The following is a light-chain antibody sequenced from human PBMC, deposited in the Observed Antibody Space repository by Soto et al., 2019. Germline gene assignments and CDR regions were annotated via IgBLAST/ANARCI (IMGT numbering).Light chain of an antibody. CDR3: QVWDSSSDHPGYV. CDR2: DDS. CDR1: NIGSKS. J-gene: IGLJ1*01. Sequence: LTQPPSVSVAPGQTARITFGGNNIGSKSVHWYQQKPGRAPVLVVYDDSDRPSGIPERFSGSNSGNTATLTISRVEAGDEADYYCQVWDSSSDHPGYVFGTGTKV. V-gene: IGLV3-21*02.